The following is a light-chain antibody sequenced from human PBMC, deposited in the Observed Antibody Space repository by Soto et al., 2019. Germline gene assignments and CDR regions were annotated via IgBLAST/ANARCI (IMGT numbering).Light chain of an antibody. J-gene: IGKJ5*01. CDR3: QQLNSYPIT. CDR1: QGIRDD. CDR2: AAS. V-gene: IGKV1-17*01. Sequence: DIPMTPSQSSLSASLVYRRTITGRAGQGIRDDVAWYQQKPGKAPKRLIYAASTLQSGVPSRFSGSGSGTDFTLTISSLQPEDFATYFCQQLNSYPITFGQGTRLEI.